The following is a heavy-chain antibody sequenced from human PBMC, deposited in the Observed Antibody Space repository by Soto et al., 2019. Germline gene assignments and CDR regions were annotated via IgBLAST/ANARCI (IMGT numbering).Heavy chain of an antibody. CDR3: ASDGGRGYYTGGLCYLGLDH. J-gene: IGHJ4*02. CDR2: ISFNATNG. D-gene: IGHD2-8*02. V-gene: IGHV3-30*04. Sequence: PGGSLRLSCAASGFTFSHIAMHWGGQAPGKGRGWMCVISFNATNGTFADPAKGRFSISRDNSSTRLYLQRTNLRPQDTASIYCASDGGRGYYTGGLCYLGLDHWGQGNPVTVSS. CDR1: GFTFSHIA.